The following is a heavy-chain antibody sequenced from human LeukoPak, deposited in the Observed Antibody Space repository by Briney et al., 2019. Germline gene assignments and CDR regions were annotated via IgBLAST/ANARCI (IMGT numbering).Heavy chain of an antibody. J-gene: IGHJ5*02. D-gene: IGHD3-10*01. Sequence: SETLSLTCTVSGGSISSSSYYWGWIRQPPGKGLEWIGSIYYSGSTYYNPSLKSRVTISVDTSKNQFSLKLSSVTAADTAVYYCARGHTYYYGSGSYLWFDPWGQGTLVTVSS. CDR1: GGSISSSSYY. CDR2: IYYSGST. V-gene: IGHV4-39*07. CDR3: ARGHTYYYGSGSYLWFDP.